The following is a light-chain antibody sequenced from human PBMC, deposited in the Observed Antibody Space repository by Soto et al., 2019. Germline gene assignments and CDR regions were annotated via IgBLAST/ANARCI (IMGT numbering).Light chain of an antibody. CDR2: EVS. V-gene: IGLV2-14*01. CDR1: SSDVGGYKY. CDR3: SSCTSSATLV. J-gene: IGLJ3*02. Sequence: QSALTQPASVSGSPGQSITISCTGTSSDVGGYKYVSWYQQHPGKAPKLIIHEVSSRPSGVSSRFSGSKSGNTASLTISGLQAEDEADYYCSSCTSSATLVFGVGTKLTVL.